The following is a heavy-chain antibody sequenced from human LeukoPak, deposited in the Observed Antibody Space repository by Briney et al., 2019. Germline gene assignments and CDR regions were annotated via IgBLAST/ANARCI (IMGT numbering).Heavy chain of an antibody. CDR3: ARRVKEGYKVFDY. CDR2: IYYSGST. Sequence: SETLSLTCTVSGGSINSGGYYWSWIRQHPGKGLEWIGYIYYSGSTYYNPSLKSRVTISIDTSKNQFSLKLTSVTAADTAVYYCARRVKEGYKVFDYWGQGTLVTVSS. CDR1: GGSINSGGYY. J-gene: IGHJ4*02. V-gene: IGHV4-31*03. D-gene: IGHD5-24*01.